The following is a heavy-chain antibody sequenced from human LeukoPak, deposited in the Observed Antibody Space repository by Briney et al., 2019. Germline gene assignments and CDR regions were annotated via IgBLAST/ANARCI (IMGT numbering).Heavy chain of an antibody. CDR3: ARDSLEYSSSSYYFDY. Sequence: GGSLRLSCAASGFTFSSYSMNWVRQAPGKGLEWVSSISSSSYIYYADSVKGRFTISRDNAKNSLYLQMNSLRAEDTAVYYCARDSLEYSSSSYYFDYWGQGTLVTVSS. CDR1: GFTFSSYS. D-gene: IGHD6-6*01. V-gene: IGHV3-21*01. J-gene: IGHJ4*02. CDR2: ISSSSYI.